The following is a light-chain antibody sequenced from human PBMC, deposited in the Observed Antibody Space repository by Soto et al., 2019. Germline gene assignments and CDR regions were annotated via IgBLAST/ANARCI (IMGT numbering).Light chain of an antibody. CDR3: FSYTSSGTYV. CDR1: SSDVGNYKY. V-gene: IGLV2-14*01. CDR2: EVS. Sequence: QSALTQPASVSGSPGQSITISCTGTSSDVGNYKYVSWYQQHPGKAPKLMIYEVSNRPSGVSNRFSGSKSGNTASLTISGLQDEDENDYYCFSYTSSGTYVFGTGTKLTVL. J-gene: IGLJ1*01.